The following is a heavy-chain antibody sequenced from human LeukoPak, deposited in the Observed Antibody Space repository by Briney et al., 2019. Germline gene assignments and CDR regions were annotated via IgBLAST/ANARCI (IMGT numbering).Heavy chain of an antibody. CDR3: ARPGVGSGRYGAFDV. CDR1: GDSISSGDYY. D-gene: IGHD5-18*01. V-gene: IGHV4-61*08. CDR2: IYYSGST. J-gene: IGHJ3*01. Sequence: SETLSLTCTVSGDSISSGDYYWSWIRQPPGKGLEWIGYIYYSGSTNYNPSLESRVTMSVDTSKNQFSLNLRSMTAADTAVYYCARPGVGSGRYGAFDVWGQGTMVTVSS.